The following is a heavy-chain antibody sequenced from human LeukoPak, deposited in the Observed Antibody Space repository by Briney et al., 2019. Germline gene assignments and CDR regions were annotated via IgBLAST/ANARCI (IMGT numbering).Heavy chain of an antibody. CDR2: ISGSGGST. CDR1: GFTFSSYA. Sequence: PGGSPRLSCAASGFTFSSYAMSWVRQAPGKGLEWVSAISGSGGSTYYADSVKGRFTISRDNSKNTLYLQMNSLRAEDTAVYYCAKSGPGLQLWSYYFDYWGQGTLVTVSS. D-gene: IGHD5-18*01. J-gene: IGHJ4*02. CDR3: AKSGPGLQLWSYYFDY. V-gene: IGHV3-23*01.